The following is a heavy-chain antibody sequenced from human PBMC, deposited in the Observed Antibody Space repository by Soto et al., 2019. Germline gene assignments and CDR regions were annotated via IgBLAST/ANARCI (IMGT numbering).Heavy chain of an antibody. V-gene: IGHV2-26*01. J-gene: IGHJ5*02. Sequence: DLEWLAHIFSNDEKSYSTSLKSRLTISKDTSKSQVVLTMTNMDPVDTATYYCARFTGDYDSNWFDPWGQGTLVTVSS. CDR3: ARFTGDYDSNWFDP. CDR2: IFSNDEK. D-gene: IGHD3-3*01.